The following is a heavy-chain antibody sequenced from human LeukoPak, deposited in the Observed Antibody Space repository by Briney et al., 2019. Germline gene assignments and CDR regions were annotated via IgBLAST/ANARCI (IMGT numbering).Heavy chain of an antibody. CDR2: MSYDGSNK. Sequence: GRSLRLSCGASGFTLSTYAVHWVRQAPGKGLEWVAVMSYDGSNKYYADSVKGRFTISRDNSKNTLYLQMNSLRAEDTAVYYCAKDRVPDGFYSVDQWGQGTLVTVSS. CDR1: GFTLSTYA. V-gene: IGHV3-30*07. D-gene: IGHD3-3*01. J-gene: IGHJ4*02. CDR3: AKDRVPDGFYSVDQ.